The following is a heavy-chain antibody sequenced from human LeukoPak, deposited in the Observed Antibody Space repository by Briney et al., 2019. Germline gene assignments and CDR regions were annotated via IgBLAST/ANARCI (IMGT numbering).Heavy chain of an antibody. Sequence: PSETLSLTCTVSGGSISSYYWSWIRQPPGKGLEWIGYIYYSGSTNYNPSLKSRVTISVDTSKNQLSLRLSSVTAANTAAYYCARTSSGYYGSGSYYWNYYYYYMDVWGKGTTVTVSS. CDR3: ARTSSGYYGSGSYYWNYYYYYMDV. CDR2: IYYSGST. J-gene: IGHJ6*03. CDR1: GGSISSYY. D-gene: IGHD3-10*01. V-gene: IGHV4-59*01.